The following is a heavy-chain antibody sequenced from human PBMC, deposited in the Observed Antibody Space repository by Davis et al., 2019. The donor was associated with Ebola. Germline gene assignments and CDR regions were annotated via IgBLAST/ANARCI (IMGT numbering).Heavy chain of an antibody. CDR1: GFTFSSYW. CDR3: ARVRSGYYYDY. V-gene: IGHV3-74*01. J-gene: IGHJ4*02. D-gene: IGHD3-22*01. Sequence: HTGGSLRLSCAASGFTFSSYWMHWVRQAPGKGLVWVSRINSDGSSTSYADSVKGRFTISRDNAKDSLYLQMNSLRDEDTAVYYCARVRSGYYYDYWGQGTLVTVSS. CDR2: INSDGSST.